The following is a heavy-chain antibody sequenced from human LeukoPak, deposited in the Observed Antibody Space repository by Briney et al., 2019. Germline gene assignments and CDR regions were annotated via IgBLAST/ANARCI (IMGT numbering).Heavy chain of an antibody. Sequence: SETLSLTCTVSGGSISSSSYYWGWIRQPPGKGLEWIGSMYYSGSTYYNPSLKSRVTISVDTSKNQFSLKLSSLTAADTAVYYCARQPLYSPDYWGQGTLVTVSS. CDR1: GGSISSSSYY. D-gene: IGHD5-18*01. V-gene: IGHV4-39*07. J-gene: IGHJ4*02. CDR3: ARQPLYSPDY. CDR2: MYYSGST.